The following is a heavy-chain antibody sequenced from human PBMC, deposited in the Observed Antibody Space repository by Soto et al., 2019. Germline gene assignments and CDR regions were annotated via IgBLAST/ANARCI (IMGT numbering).Heavy chain of an antibody. J-gene: IGHJ3*02. V-gene: IGHV1-24*01. D-gene: IGHD3-22*01. CDR1: GYTLTELS. CDR3: ATVYYDSSGYSGPFDAFDS. CDR2: FDPEDGET. Sequence: GASVKVSCKVSGYTLTELSMHWVRQAPGKGLEWMGGFDPEDGETIYAQKFQGRVTMTEDTSTDTAYMELSSLRSEDTAVYYCATVYYDSSGYSGPFDAFDSWGQGTMVTVSS.